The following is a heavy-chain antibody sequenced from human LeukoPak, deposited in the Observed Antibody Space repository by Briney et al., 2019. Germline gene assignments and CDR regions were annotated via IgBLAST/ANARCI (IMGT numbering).Heavy chain of an antibody. V-gene: IGHV1-8*01. Sequence: ASVKVSCKASGYTFTSYDVNWVRQATGQGLEWMGWMNPNSGNTGYAQKFQGRVTITADKSTSTAYMELSSLRSEDTAVYYCARGRSTEYYYDSSGYYSRSAFDIWGQGTMVTVSS. CDR1: GYTFTSYD. CDR2: MNPNSGNT. J-gene: IGHJ3*02. CDR3: ARGRSTEYYYDSSGYYSRSAFDI. D-gene: IGHD3-22*01.